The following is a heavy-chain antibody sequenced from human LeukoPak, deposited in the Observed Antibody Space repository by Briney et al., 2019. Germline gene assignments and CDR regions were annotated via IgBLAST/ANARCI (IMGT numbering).Heavy chain of an antibody. CDR2: IYYSGST. Sequence: SETLSLTCTVSGGSISSYYWSWIRQPPGKGLEGIGYIYYSGSTNYNPSLKSRVTISVDTSKNQFSLKLSSVTAADTAVYYCARTYDSSGYYIWFDPWGQGTLVTVSS. D-gene: IGHD3-22*01. J-gene: IGHJ5*02. CDR3: ARTYDSSGYYIWFDP. V-gene: IGHV4-59*01. CDR1: GGSISSYY.